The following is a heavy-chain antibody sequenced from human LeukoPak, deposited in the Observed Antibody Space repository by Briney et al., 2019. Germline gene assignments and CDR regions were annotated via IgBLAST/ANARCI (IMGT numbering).Heavy chain of an antibody. V-gene: IGHV3-30*18. J-gene: IGHJ4*02. CDR1: GFTFDTYG. CDR2: ISHDRVDK. CDR3: AKGGYCSATRCYVGKGMDD. Sequence: GGSLRLSCAASGFTFDTYGMHWVRQAPGKGLEWVAVISHDRVDKYYADSVKGRFTISRDNSKNTVSPQVNSLRAEDTAAYYCAKGGYCSATRCYVGKGMDDWGQGTLVTVSS. D-gene: IGHD2-2*01.